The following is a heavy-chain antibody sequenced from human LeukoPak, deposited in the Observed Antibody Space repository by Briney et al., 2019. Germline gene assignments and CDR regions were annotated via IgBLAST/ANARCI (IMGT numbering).Heavy chain of an antibody. D-gene: IGHD3-16*01. V-gene: IGHV4-4*07. J-gene: IGHJ2*01. CDR1: VGSISSYY. CDR2: IYTSGST. CDR3: ARRGDGGFWYFDL. Sequence: PSETLSLTCSVSVGSISSYYRSWIRQPAGKGLEWIGHIYTSGSTNYNPSLKSRVTISIDTSKNQFSLKLSSVTAADTAVYYCARRGDGGFWYFDLWGRGTLVTVSS.